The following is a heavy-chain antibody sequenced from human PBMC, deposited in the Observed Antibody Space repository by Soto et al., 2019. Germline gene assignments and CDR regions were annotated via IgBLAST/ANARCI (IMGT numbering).Heavy chain of an antibody. CDR3: AKVGGTSHPPIPVDY. J-gene: IGHJ4*02. CDR1: GFTFSSYA. Sequence: GGSLRLSCAASGFTFSSYAMSWVRQAPGKGQEWVSAISGSLSGSGGSTYYANSVRGRFSISRDNSKNTLYLQMNSLGAEDTAVHYCAKVGGTSHPPIPVDYWGQGTLVTVSS. CDR2: ISGSLSGSGGST. V-gene: IGHV3-23*01. D-gene: IGHD2-2*02.